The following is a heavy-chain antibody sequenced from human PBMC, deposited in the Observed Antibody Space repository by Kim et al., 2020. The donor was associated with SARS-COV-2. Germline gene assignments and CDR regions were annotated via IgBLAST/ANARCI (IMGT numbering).Heavy chain of an antibody. Sequence: GGSLRLSCAASGFTFSSYAMSWVRQAPGKGLEWVSAISGSGGSTYYADSVKGRFTISRDNSKNTLYLQMNSLRAEDTAVYYCAKDASPDTAMVISYYGMDVWGQGTTVTVSS. V-gene: IGHV3-23*01. D-gene: IGHD5-18*01. CDR2: ISGSGGST. J-gene: IGHJ6*02. CDR3: AKDASPDTAMVISYYGMDV. CDR1: GFTFSSYA.